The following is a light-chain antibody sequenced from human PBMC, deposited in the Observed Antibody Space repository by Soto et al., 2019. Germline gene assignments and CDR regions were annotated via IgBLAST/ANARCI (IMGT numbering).Light chain of an antibody. Sequence: EILLTQSPATLSVSPGETATLSCRASQNVLSDLAWYQQKPGQAPRLLVYGATTRATDAPAKFRGRGSGTEFSLTISSLQSEDSANYYWRQYRSWPRTFGQGSRVEI. CDR1: QNVLSD. CDR3: RQYRSWPRT. V-gene: IGKV3-15*01. J-gene: IGKJ1*01. CDR2: GAT.